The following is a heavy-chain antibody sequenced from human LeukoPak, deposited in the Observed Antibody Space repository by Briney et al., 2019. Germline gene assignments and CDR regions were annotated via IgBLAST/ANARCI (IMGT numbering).Heavy chain of an antibody. V-gene: IGHV4-59*01. Sequence: PSETLSLTCTVSGGSISIYYWSWIRQPPGKGLEWIGYIYYIGSTNYNPSLKSRVTISVDTSKNQFSLKLSSVTAADTAVYYCARVEEGYGSGRRENYYYYYMDVWGKGTTVTISS. CDR1: GGSISIYY. D-gene: IGHD3-10*01. CDR2: IYYIGST. J-gene: IGHJ6*03. CDR3: ARVEEGYGSGRRENYYYYYMDV.